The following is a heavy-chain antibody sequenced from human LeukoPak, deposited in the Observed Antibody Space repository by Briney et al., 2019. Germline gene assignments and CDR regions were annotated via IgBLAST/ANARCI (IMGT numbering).Heavy chain of an antibody. CDR1: GYTLTELS. Sequence: ASVKVSCKVSGYTLTELSMHWVRQAPAKGLEWRGGFDLEDGETIYAQKFQGRVTMTEDTSTDTAYMELSSLRSEDTAVYYCATTFPSMVRGVIITSDAFDIWGQGTMVTVSS. V-gene: IGHV1-24*01. CDR3: ATTFPSMVRGVIITSDAFDI. J-gene: IGHJ3*02. D-gene: IGHD3-10*01. CDR2: FDLEDGET.